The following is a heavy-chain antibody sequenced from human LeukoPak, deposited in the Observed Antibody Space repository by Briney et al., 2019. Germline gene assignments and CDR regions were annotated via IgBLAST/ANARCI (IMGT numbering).Heavy chain of an antibody. CDR2: ISSSSTI. J-gene: IGHJ4*02. Sequence: GGSLRLSCAASGFTFSSYSMNWVRQAPGKGLEWVSYISSSSTIYYADSVKGRFTISRDNAKNSLYLQMNSLRAEDTAVYYCARTGDYGDYVDYWGQGTLVTVSS. CDR1: GFTFSSYS. V-gene: IGHV3-48*01. CDR3: ARTGDYGDYVDY. D-gene: IGHD4-17*01.